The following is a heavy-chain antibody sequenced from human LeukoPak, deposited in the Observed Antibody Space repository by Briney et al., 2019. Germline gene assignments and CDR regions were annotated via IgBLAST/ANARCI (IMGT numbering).Heavy chain of an antibody. CDR3: VRVSGWGDDISGMMYAIGY. J-gene: IGHJ4*02. D-gene: IGHD2-8*01. Sequence: PSETLSLTCTVSGLSIISSSYYWGWIRQPPGTGLEWIGSIYYSGSTHYNPSLKSRVTISADTSKNQFSLKLTSVTAADTAVYYCVRVSGWGDDISGMMYAIGYWGQGTLVTVSS. V-gene: IGHV4-39*01. CDR2: IYYSGST. CDR1: GLSIISSSYY.